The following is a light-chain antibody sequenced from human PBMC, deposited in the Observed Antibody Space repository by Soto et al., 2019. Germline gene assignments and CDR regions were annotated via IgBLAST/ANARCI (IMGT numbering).Light chain of an antibody. Sequence: IQMTPYPSSLSASVGDILTITCRASQDVRDYVGWYQQKPGKAPKRLIYAASSLQSGVPSRFSGSGSGTEFTLTITSLQPEDFATYYCQQSYGTPITFGQGTGLEI. J-gene: IGKJ5*01. V-gene: IGKV1-39*01. CDR3: QQSYGTPIT. CDR1: QDVRDY. CDR2: AAS.